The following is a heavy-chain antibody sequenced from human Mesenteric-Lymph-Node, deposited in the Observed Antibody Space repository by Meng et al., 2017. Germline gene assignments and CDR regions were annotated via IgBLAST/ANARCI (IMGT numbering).Heavy chain of an antibody. J-gene: IGHJ5*01. Sequence: GGSLRLSCAASGFTFSDYWMSWVRQAPGKGLEWVANIHQAGSEKYYMDSVKGRFTISRDNAKNSLYLQMSSLRAEDTAVYYCTTDRTNLFDSWGQGTLVTVSS. CDR3: TTDRTNLFDS. V-gene: IGHV3-7*01. CDR1: GFTFSDYW. CDR2: IHQAGSEK. D-gene: IGHD3/OR15-3a*01.